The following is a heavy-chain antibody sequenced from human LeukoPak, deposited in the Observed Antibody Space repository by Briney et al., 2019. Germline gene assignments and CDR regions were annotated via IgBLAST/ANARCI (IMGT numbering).Heavy chain of an antibody. J-gene: IGHJ6*02. CDR2: IKQDGSEK. D-gene: IGHD6-13*01. V-gene: IGHV3-7*01. CDR1: GFPFSSYW. CDR3: AKEGYSSSWFPCGMDV. Sequence: PGGSLRLSCAASGFPFSSYWMSWVRQAPGKGLEWVANIKQDGSEKYYVDSVKGRFTISRDNAKNSLYLQMNSLRAEDTAVYYCAKEGYSSSWFPCGMDVWGQGTTVTVSS.